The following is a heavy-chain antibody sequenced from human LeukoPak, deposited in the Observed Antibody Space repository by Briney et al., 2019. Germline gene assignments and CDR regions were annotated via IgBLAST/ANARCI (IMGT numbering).Heavy chain of an antibody. CDR2: INPSGGST. V-gene: IGHV1-46*01. Sequence: GASVKVSCKASGYTFTGYYMHWVRQAPGQGLEWMGIINPSGGSTSYAQKFQGRVTMTRDTSTSTVYMELSSLRSEDTAVFYCARSGSSWYYFDYWGQGTLVTVSS. CDR3: ARSGSSWYYFDY. J-gene: IGHJ4*02. CDR1: GYTFTGYY. D-gene: IGHD6-13*01.